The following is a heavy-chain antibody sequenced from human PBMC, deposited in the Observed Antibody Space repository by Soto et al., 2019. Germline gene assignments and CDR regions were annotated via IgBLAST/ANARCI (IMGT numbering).Heavy chain of an antibody. V-gene: IGHV1-69*13. CDR2: IIPIFGTA. D-gene: IGHD3-22*01. CDR3: ARESKDGDSSAYYYAY. J-gene: IGHJ4*02. CDR1: GGTFSNYV. Sequence: SVKVSCKASGGTFSNYVISWVRQAPGQGLEWMGGIIPIFGTANYAQKFQGRVTITADESTSTAYMELSSLRSEDTAVYYCARESKDGDSSAYYYAYWGQGTLVTVSS.